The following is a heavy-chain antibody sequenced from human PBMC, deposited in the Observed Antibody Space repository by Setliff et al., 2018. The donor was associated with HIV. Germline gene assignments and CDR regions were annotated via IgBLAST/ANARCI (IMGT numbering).Heavy chain of an antibody. D-gene: IGHD3-10*01. Sequence: GGSLRLSCEVSGTNLRSYGMHWVRQAPGKGLEWVTFIASDVSKTHIADSVKGRFTISRDNSKNMLYLQMNSLSADDTAVYYCTRDPTPKELWFFSGYYSDYWGQGTLVTVSS. V-gene: IGHV3-30*02. J-gene: IGHJ4*02. CDR3: TRDPTPKELWFFSGYYSDY. CDR1: GTNLRSYG. CDR2: IASDVSKT.